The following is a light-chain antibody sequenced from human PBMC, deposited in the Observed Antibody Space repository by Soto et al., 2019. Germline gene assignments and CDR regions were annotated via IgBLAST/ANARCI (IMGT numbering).Light chain of an antibody. CDR2: GAS. Sequence: DIQMTQSPSSLSASVGDRVTITCRASQYISSYVNWYQQKPGKAPKFLIYGASDLQRGVPSRFSGSGSGTDFTLTINSLQPEDFATYYCQPSYSRPLTFGPGTKLDIK. J-gene: IGKJ3*01. CDR3: QPSYSRPLT. V-gene: IGKV1-39*01. CDR1: QYISSY.